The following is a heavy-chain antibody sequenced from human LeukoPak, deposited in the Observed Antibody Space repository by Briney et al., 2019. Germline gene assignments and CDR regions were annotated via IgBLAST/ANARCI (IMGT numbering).Heavy chain of an antibody. CDR1: GFAFSGSA. CDR2: IRSKANSYAT. J-gene: IGHJ6*02. D-gene: IGHD4-17*01. Sequence: GGSLRLSCAASGFAFSGSAMHWVRQASGKGLDWVGRIRSKANSYATAYAASVKGRFTISRDDSKNTAYLQMNSLKTEDTAVYYCTRNRYLDYGDYRYYYYYGMDVWGQGTTVTVSS. V-gene: IGHV3-73*01. CDR3: TRNRYLDYGDYRYYYYYGMDV.